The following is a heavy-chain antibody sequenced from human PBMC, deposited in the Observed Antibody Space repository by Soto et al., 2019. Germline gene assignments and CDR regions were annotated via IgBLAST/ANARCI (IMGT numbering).Heavy chain of an antibody. CDR2: IYHSGST. CDR3: AAGPIFGVVPIDY. Sequence: SGTLSLTCAVSGGSISSGGYSWSWIRQPPGKGLEWIGYIYHSGSTYYNPSLKSRVTISVDRSKNQFSLKLSSVTAADTAVYSCAAGPIFGVVPIDYWGQGILVTVSS. D-gene: IGHD3-3*01. CDR1: GGSISSGGYS. V-gene: IGHV4-30-2*01. J-gene: IGHJ4*02.